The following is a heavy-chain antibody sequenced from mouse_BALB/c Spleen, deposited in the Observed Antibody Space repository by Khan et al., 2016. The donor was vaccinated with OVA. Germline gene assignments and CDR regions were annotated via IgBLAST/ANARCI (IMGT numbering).Heavy chain of an antibody. D-gene: IGHD2-4*01. CDR2: IYPGDGDT. J-gene: IGHJ4*01. Sequence: QVRLQQSGPELVKPGAFVKISCKASGYTFTSYYINWVKQRPGQGLEWIGWIYPGDGDTKYNEKFKGKATLTADKSSTTAYMQLSSLTSENSAVYFVAREGLRGVGLDYWGQGTSVTVSS. V-gene: IGHV1S56*01. CDR1: GYTFTSYY. CDR3: AREGLRGVGLDY.